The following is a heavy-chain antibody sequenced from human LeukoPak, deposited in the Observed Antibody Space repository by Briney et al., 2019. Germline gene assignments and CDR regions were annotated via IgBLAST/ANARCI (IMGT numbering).Heavy chain of an antibody. J-gene: IGHJ4*02. CDR2: IYYSGST. CDR3: ARSSSWDEFFGY. D-gene: IGHD6-13*01. Sequence: GSLRLSCAASGFTFSTYWMTWIRQPPGKGLEWIGYIYYSGSTNYNPSLKSRVTISVDTSKNQFSLKLSSVTAADTAVYYCARSSSWDEFFGYWGQGTLVTVSS. V-gene: IGHV4-59*01. CDR1: GFTFSTYW.